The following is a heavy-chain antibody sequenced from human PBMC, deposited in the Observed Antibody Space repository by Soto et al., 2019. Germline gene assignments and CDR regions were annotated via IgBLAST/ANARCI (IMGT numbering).Heavy chain of an antibody. J-gene: IGHJ4*02. CDR1: GFTFSSYA. CDR3: VPESGSYYGYFEY. CDR2: ISGSGGST. Sequence: GGSLRLSCAASGFTFSSYAMSWVRQAPGKGLEWVSAISGSGGSTYYADSVKGRFTISRDNSKNTLYLQMNSLRVEDTAAYYCVPESGSYYGYFEYWGQGILVTVSS. V-gene: IGHV3-23*01. D-gene: IGHD1-26*01.